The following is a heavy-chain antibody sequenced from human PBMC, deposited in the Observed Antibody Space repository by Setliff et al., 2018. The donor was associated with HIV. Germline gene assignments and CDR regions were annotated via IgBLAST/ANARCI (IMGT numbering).Heavy chain of an antibody. D-gene: IGHD3-10*01. V-gene: IGHV1-3*01. CDR3: ARKGSGSSFDFEY. Sequence: PGESLKISCKASGYTFISYAIHWVRQAPGQSLEWMGWITGGSGNTKYSEKFQGRVTLTRDTSASTAYMELSSLRSEDTAVYYCARKGSGSSFDFEYWGQGTLVTVS. J-gene: IGHJ4*02. CDR1: GYTFISYA. CDR2: ITGGSGNT.